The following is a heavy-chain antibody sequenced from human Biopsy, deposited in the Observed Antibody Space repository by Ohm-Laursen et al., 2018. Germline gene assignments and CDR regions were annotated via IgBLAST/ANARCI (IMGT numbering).Heavy chain of an antibody. CDR3: VRGVDYYDPYHYYALDV. V-gene: IGHV4-34*01. D-gene: IGHD3-22*01. Sequence: SETLSLTCAVYGESFNGYYWSWIRQTPGQGLEWIGEINHSGRTNYNPSLKSRVTISVDTSKNQFSLKVRCVTAADTAVYYCVRGVDYYDPYHYYALDVWGQGTTVTVSS. CDR2: INHSGRT. J-gene: IGHJ6*02. CDR1: GESFNGYY.